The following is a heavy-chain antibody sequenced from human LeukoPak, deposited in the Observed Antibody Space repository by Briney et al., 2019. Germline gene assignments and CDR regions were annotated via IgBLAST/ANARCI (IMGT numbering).Heavy chain of an antibody. V-gene: IGHV4-30-4*01. CDR3: AGRGYSGYDGKDGDY. D-gene: IGHD5-12*01. J-gene: IGHJ4*02. CDR2: IYYSGST. Sequence: PSQTLSLTCTVSGGSISSGDYYWSWIRQPPGKGLEWIGYIYYSGSTNYNPSLKSRVTISVDTSKNQFSLKLSSVTAADTAVYYCAGRGYSGYDGKDGDYWGQGTLVTVSS. CDR1: GGSISSGDYY.